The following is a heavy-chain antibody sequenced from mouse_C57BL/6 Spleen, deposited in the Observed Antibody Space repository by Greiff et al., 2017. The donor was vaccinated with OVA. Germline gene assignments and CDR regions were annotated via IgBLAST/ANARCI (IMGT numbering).Heavy chain of an antibody. V-gene: IGHV1-63*01. CDR3: ARVGVTTNFDY. CDR2: IYPGGGYT. Sequence: VKLMESGAELVRPGTSVKMSCKASGYTFTNYWIGWAKQRPGHGLEWIGDIYPGGGYTNYNEKFKGKATLTADKSSSTAYMQFSSLTSEDSAIYYCARVGVTTNFDYWGQGTTLTVSS. CDR1: GYTFTNYW. J-gene: IGHJ2*01. D-gene: IGHD2-2*01.